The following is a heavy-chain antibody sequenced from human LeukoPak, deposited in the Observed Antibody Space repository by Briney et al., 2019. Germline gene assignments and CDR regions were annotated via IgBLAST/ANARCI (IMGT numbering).Heavy chain of an antibody. CDR1: GFTFSSYE. J-gene: IGHJ4*02. Sequence: PGGSLRLSCAASGFTFSSYEMNWVRQAPGKGLVWISFISSSGGTIYYADSVKGRFTISRDNAKNSLYLQMNSLRAEDTAVYFCAREKDYWGQGTLVTVSS. CDR2: ISSSGGTI. CDR3: AREKDY. V-gene: IGHV3-48*03.